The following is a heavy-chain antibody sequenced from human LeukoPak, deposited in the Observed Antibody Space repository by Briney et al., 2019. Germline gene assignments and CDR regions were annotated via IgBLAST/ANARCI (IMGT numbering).Heavy chain of an antibody. CDR3: ARDNYSNYGIYFFDY. D-gene: IGHD4-4*01. V-gene: IGHV1-2*02. CDR1: GYTFTCYY. CDR2: INPNSGGT. J-gene: IGHJ4*02. Sequence: ASVKVSCNASGYTFTCYYMHWVRQAPGQGLEWMGWINPNSGGTNYAQKFQGRVTMTRDTSISTAYMELSRLRSDDTAVYYCARDNYSNYGIYFFDYWGQGTLVSVSS.